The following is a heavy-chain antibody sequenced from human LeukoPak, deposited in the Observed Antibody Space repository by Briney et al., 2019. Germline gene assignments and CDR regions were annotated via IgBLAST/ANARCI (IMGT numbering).Heavy chain of an antibody. J-gene: IGHJ4*02. CDR1: GYTFTGYY. CDR3: ARKAHSSSWYFDY. Sequence: ASVKVSCKASGYTFTGYYMHWVRQAPGQGLEWMGWINPNSGGTNYAQKFQGRVTMTRDTSISTAYMELSRLRSDDTAVYYCARKAHSSSWYFDYWGQGTLVTVSS. V-gene: IGHV1-2*02. D-gene: IGHD6-13*01. CDR2: INPNSGGT.